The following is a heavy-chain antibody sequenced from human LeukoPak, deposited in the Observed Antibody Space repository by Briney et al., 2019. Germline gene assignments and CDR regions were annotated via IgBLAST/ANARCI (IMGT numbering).Heavy chain of an antibody. CDR3: AREGEGCSGGSCYYAFDI. J-gene: IGHJ3*02. D-gene: IGHD2-15*01. V-gene: IGHV1-69*13. CDR1: GGTFSSYA. Sequence: SVKVSCKASGGTFSSYAISWVRQAPGQGLEWMGGIIPIFGTANYAQKFQGRVTITADESTSTACMELSSLRSEDTAVYYCAREGEGCSGGSCYYAFDIWGQGTMATVSS. CDR2: IIPIFGTA.